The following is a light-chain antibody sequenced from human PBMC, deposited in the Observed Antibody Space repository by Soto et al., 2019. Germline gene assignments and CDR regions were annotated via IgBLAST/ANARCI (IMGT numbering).Light chain of an antibody. CDR3: QQYNSYSQGT. Sequence: DIQMTQSPSTLSASVGDRVTISCRASQSINTWLAWYQQKQGKAPKLLIYDASCLESGVPSRFSGSGSGTEFTLTISCLQPDDFATYYCQQYNSYSQGTFGQGTKVDIK. CDR1: QSINTW. CDR2: DAS. V-gene: IGKV1-5*01. J-gene: IGKJ1*01.